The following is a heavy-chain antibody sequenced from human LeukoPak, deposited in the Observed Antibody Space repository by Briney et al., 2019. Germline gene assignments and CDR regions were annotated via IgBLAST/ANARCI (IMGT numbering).Heavy chain of an antibody. Sequence: SQTLSLTCAISGDSVSSNRASWTWIRQSPSRGLEWLGRTYCRSKWYNDYAVSLKSRISINPDTSKNQFSLQLNSVTPEDTAVYYCSRSDGASDFDYWGQGTLVTVSS. CDR1: GDSVSSNRAS. CDR3: SRSDGASDFDY. V-gene: IGHV6-1*01. CDR2: TYCRSKWYN. J-gene: IGHJ4*02. D-gene: IGHD5-24*01.